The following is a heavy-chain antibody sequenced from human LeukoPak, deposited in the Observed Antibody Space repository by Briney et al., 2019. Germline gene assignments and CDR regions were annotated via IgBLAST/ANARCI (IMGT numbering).Heavy chain of an antibody. J-gene: IGHJ6*03. D-gene: IGHD3-9*01. CDR3: ARAGPGTIFDIYYMDV. Sequence: GASVKVSCKASGYTFTRYGVSWVRQAPGQRLEWMGWISAYNGHTNYTQKLQGRVTMTRNTSISTAYMELSSLRSEDTAVYYCARAGPGTIFDIYYMDVWGKGTTVTISS. CDR2: ISAYNGHT. CDR1: GYTFTRYG. V-gene: IGHV1-18*01.